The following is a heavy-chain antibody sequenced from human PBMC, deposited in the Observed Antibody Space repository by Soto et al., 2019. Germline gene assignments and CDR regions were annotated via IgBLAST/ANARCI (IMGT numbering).Heavy chain of an antibody. Sequence: QVQLVQSGAEVKKPGASVKVSCKASGYTFTGYYMHWVRQAPGQGLEWMGWINPNSGGTNYAQKVQGWVTMTRDTSISTAYMELSRLRSDDTAVYYCARDYYDSSGYYGYFDYWGQGTLVTVSS. D-gene: IGHD3-22*01. CDR1: GYTFTGYY. J-gene: IGHJ4*02. CDR2: INPNSGGT. V-gene: IGHV1-2*04. CDR3: ARDYYDSSGYYGYFDY.